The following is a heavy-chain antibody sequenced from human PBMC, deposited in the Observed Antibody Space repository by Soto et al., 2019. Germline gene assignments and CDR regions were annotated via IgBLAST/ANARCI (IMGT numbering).Heavy chain of an antibody. Sequence: ESLRLSCAASGFIFSTYAMNWVRQAPGKGLEWVSAISSSGESTYYADSVRGRFSISRDNSINTLYLQMRSLRPEDTAVYYCAHPRGYGVFDAVDIWGQGTMVTVSS. CDR3: AHPRGYGVFDAVDI. CDR1: GFIFSTYA. CDR2: ISSSGEST. V-gene: IGHV3-23*01. D-gene: IGHD4-17*01. J-gene: IGHJ3*02.